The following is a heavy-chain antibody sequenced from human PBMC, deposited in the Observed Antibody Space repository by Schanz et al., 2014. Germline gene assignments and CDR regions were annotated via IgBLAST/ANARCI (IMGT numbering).Heavy chain of an antibody. CDR1: GYTFTGHY. CDR2: INPNSGGT. D-gene: IGHD6-13*01. J-gene: IGHJ6*02. Sequence: QVQLVQSGAEVKKPGASVKVSCKASGYTFTGHYMHWVRQAPGQGLEWMGRINPNSGGTNYAQKFQGRVPMTGDTSTSTAYMELRRLRSDDTAIYYCARDGHSSNWRSYFFYGLDVWGQGTTVTVSS. V-gene: IGHV1-2*06. CDR3: ARDGHSSNWRSYFFYGLDV.